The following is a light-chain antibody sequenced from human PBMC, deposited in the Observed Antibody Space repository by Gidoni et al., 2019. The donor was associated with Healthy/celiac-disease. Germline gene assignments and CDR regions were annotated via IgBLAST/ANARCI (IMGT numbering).Light chain of an antibody. CDR3: QSYDSSLSGSV. Sequence: VLTQPPSVSGAPGQRVTISCTGSSSNIGAGCDVHWYQQLPGTAPKLLIYGNSNRPSGVPDRFSGSKSGTSASLAITGLQAEDEADYYCQSYDSSLSGSVFGGGTKLTVL. CDR1: SSNIGAGCD. V-gene: IGLV1-40*01. J-gene: IGLJ3*02. CDR2: GNS.